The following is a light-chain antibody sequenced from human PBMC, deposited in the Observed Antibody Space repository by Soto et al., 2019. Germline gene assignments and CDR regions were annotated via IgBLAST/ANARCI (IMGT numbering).Light chain of an antibody. Sequence: IHMAHSPSTLSASFFYRFTMTFRASQTISSWLAWYQQKPGTPPKLLIYEASTLKSGVPSRFSGSGSGTEFTLTISSLQPDDFATYYCQHYNSYSEAFGQGTKVDIK. CDR3: QHYNSYSEA. V-gene: IGKV1-5*03. CDR1: QTISSW. J-gene: IGKJ1*01. CDR2: EAS.